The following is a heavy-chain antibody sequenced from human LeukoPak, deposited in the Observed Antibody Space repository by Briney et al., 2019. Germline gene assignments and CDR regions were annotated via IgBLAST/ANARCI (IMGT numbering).Heavy chain of an antibody. J-gene: IGHJ3*02. CDR3: ARDRDYDFWSGHGAFDI. Sequence: KPGGSLRLSCAASGFTFSSYSMNWVRQAPGKGLEWVSSISSSSSYIYYADSVKGRFTISRDNAKNSPYLQMNSLRAEDTAVYYCARDRDYDFWSGHGAFDIWGQGTMVTVSS. D-gene: IGHD3-3*01. CDR1: GFTFSSYS. V-gene: IGHV3-21*01. CDR2: ISSSSSYI.